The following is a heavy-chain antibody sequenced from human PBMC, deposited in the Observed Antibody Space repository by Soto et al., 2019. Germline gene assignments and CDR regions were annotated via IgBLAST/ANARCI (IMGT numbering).Heavy chain of an antibody. Sequence: QVQLQQWGAGLLKPSETLSLTCAVSGGSFSGYYWTWIRQPPGTGLEWIGEINHSGSTNYNPSLKSRVTISVDTSKNQFSLNLTSVTAADTAVYYCARDKITGLFDYWGQGTLVTVSS. V-gene: IGHV4-34*01. D-gene: IGHD2-8*02. CDR3: ARDKITGLFDY. CDR2: INHSGST. J-gene: IGHJ4*02. CDR1: GGSFSGYY.